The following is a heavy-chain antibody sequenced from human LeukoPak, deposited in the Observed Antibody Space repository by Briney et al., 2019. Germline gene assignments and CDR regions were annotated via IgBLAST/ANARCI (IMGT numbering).Heavy chain of an antibody. CDR3: AKGYYYDSSGYYQHFDH. CDR2: ISYDGSNQ. V-gene: IGHV3-30*18. J-gene: IGHJ4*02. CDR1: GFTFSSFG. D-gene: IGHD3-22*01. Sequence: GGSLRLSCAASGFTFSSFGIHWVRQAPGKGLECVALISYDGSNQYYADSVKGRFTISRDNSKNTLYLQMNSLRAEDTAVYYGAKGYYYDSSGYYQHFDHWGQGTLVTVSS.